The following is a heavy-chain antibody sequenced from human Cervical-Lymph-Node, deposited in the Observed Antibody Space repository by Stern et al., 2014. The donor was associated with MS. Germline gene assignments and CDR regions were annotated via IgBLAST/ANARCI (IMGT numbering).Heavy chain of an antibody. Sequence: VQLVESGPGLVKPSQTLSLTCTVSGGSISSGSDYWSWIRQPVGKGLEWIGRIHASGSAFYTPSLKSRVTLSTDPSITQFSLELNSATAADTAIYYCASGYRIFDYWGQGILVTVSS. D-gene: IGHD5-18*01. V-gene: IGHV4-61*02. CDR1: GGSISSGSDY. J-gene: IGHJ4*02. CDR2: IHASGSA. CDR3: ASGYRIFDY.